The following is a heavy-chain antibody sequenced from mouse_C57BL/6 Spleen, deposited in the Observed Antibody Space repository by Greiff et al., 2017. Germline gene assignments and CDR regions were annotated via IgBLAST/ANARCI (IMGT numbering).Heavy chain of an antibody. D-gene: IGHD1-1*01. J-gene: IGHJ4*01. CDR2: ILPSSGST. CDR3: ARRGLRAYYYAMDY. CDR1: GYTFTGYW. V-gene: IGHV1-9*01. Sequence: QVPLQQSGAELMTPGASVKLSCKASGYTFTGYWIEWVKQRPGHGLEWIGDILPSSGSTNYNEKFKGKATFTADTSSNTAYMQLSSLTSEDSAVYYGARRGLRAYYYAMDYWGQGTTVTVSS.